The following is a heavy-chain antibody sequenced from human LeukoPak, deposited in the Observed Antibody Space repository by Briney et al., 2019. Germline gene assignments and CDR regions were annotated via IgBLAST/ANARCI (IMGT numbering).Heavy chain of an antibody. CDR3: ARDGDLDYYDTSGPLDF. CDR1: GYTFGDYY. J-gene: IGHJ4*02. V-gene: IGHV1-2*02. CDR2: INPNNDGT. Sequence: ASVKVSCKTSGYTFGDYYMHWVRQAPGQGLEWMGWINPNNDGTYYAQKFQGRVTMTRDTSITTAYMELSRLRSDDTAVYYCARDGDLDYYDTSGPLDFWGQGTLVTVSS. D-gene: IGHD3-22*01.